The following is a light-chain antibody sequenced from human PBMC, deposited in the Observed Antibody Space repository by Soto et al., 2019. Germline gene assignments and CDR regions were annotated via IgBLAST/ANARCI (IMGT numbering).Light chain of an antibody. CDR1: SGHSTYS. CDR3: QTWGTGIVV. J-gene: IGLJ2*01. V-gene: IGLV4-69*01. CDR2: VKSDGSH. Sequence: QPVLTQSPSASASLGASVKLTCTLSSGHSTYSIAWHQQQPEKGPRYLMRVKSDGSHNKGDGIPDRFSGSSSGPERYLTISSLQSEDEADYYCQTWGTGIVVFGGGTKVTVL.